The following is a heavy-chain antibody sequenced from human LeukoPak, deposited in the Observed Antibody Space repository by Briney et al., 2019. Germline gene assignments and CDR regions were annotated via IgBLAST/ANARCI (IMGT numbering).Heavy chain of an antibody. CDR3: ARLDEYSSSSRYYGMDV. CDR2: IIPIFGTA. V-gene: IGHV1-69*01. CDR1: GGTFSSYG. Sequence: GSSVKVSCKASGGTFSSYGISWVRQAPGRGLEWMGGIIPIFGTANYAQKFQGRVTITADESTSTAYMELSSLRSEDTAVYYCARLDEYSSSSRYYGMDVWGQGTTVTVSS. J-gene: IGHJ6*02. D-gene: IGHD6-6*01.